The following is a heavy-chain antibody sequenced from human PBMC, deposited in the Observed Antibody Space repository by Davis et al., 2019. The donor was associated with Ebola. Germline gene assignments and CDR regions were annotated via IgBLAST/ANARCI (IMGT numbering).Heavy chain of an antibody. Sequence: GESLKISCAASGFSFTDAWMNWVRQAPGKGLEWVGRIKSKSDGGAADYAAPVKGRFTISRDDSKNTVYLQMNSLKIEDTAVYYCRSNFDYWGQGALVTVSS. CDR3: RSNFDY. CDR1: GFSFTDAW. J-gene: IGHJ4*02. V-gene: IGHV3-15*01. CDR2: IKSKSDGGAA.